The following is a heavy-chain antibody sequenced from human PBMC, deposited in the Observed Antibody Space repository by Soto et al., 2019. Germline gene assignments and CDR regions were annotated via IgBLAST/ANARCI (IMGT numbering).Heavy chain of an antibody. Sequence: PSETLSLTCTVSGGSISSGGYYWSWIRQHPGKGLEWIGYIYYSGRTYYNPSLHSRVSIAVDTTENQFSLKLTSVTAAYTSVYYCARGSFSSSSSWFDPWGRGTLVTVSS. J-gene: IGHJ5*02. CDR2: IYYSGRT. D-gene: IGHD6-6*01. CDR1: GGSISSGGYY. CDR3: ARGSFSSSSSWFDP. V-gene: IGHV4-31*03.